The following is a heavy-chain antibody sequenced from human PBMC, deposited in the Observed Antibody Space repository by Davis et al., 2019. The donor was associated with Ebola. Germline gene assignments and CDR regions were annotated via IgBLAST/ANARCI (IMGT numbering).Heavy chain of an antibody. V-gene: IGHV3-23*01. Sequence: GESLKISCAASGFTFSSYPMSWVRQAPGTGLEWVSFISGGGAGTSYADSVKGRFTISRDNSKNTLYLQMNSLRAEDTAVYYCAKGGYYMDVWGKGTTVTVSS. CDR3: AKGGYYMDV. CDR2: ISGGGAGT. CDR1: GFTFSSYP. D-gene: IGHD3-16*01. J-gene: IGHJ6*03.